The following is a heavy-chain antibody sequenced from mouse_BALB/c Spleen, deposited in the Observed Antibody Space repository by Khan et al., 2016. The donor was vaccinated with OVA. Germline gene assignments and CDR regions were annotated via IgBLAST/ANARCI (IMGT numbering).Heavy chain of an antibody. Sequence: QVQLQQSGAELAKPGASVKMSCKASGYTFTTYWMHWVKQRPGQGLEWIRYINPTSGYTDYNDKFKDRATLSADKSSSTAYMQLNSLTSEDSAVYYCTRDRIDYWGQGTTLTVSS. V-gene: IGHV1-7*01. CDR1: GYTFTTYW. CDR3: TRDRIDY. CDR2: INPTSGYT. J-gene: IGHJ2*01.